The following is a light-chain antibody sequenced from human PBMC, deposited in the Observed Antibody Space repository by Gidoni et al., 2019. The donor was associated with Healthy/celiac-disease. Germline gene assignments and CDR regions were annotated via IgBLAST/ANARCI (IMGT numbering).Light chain of an antibody. CDR3: SSYTSSSILYV. V-gene: IGLV2-14*03. CDR1: SSDVGGYNY. J-gene: IGLJ1*01. Sequence: QSPLTQPAPVSGSPGQSITISCTGTSSDVGGYNYVSWYQQHPGKAPKLMIYDVSNRPSGVSNRFSGSKSGNTASLTISGLQAEDEADYYCSSYTSSSILYVFGTGTKVTVL. CDR2: DVS.